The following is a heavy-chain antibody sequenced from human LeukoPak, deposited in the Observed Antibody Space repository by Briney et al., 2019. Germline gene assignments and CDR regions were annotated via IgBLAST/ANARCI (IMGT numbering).Heavy chain of an antibody. CDR2: IWYDGSNK. D-gene: IGHD6-19*01. CDR3: ARVSSSSGLDY. CDR1: GYTFSSYG. V-gene: IGHV3-33*01. Sequence: GGSLRLSCAASGYTFSSYGMHWVRQAPGKGLEWVAVIWYDGSNKYYADSVKGRFTISRDNSKNTLYLQMNSLRAEDTAVYYCARVSSSSGLDYWGQGTLVTVSS. J-gene: IGHJ4*02.